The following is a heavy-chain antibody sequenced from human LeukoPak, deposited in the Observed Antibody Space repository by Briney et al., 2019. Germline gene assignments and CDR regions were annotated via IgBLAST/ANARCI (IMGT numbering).Heavy chain of an antibody. CDR1: GGTFSSYA. J-gene: IGHJ6*03. Sequence: SVKVSCKASGGTFSSYAISWVRQAPGQGLEWMGGIIPIFGTANYAQKFQGRVTITADESTSTAYMELSSLRSEDTAVYYCARRAVDNSYYYYMDVWGKGTTVTVSS. V-gene: IGHV1-69*13. D-gene: IGHD6-19*01. CDR3: ARRAVDNSYYYYMDV. CDR2: IIPIFGTA.